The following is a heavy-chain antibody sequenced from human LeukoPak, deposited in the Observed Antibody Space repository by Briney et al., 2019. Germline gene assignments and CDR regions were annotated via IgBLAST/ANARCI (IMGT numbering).Heavy chain of an antibody. D-gene: IGHD6-19*01. J-gene: IGHJ4*02. CDR3: ARYIAVAGPSDY. CDR2: MNPNSGNT. V-gene: IGHV1-8*01. Sequence: GASVKVSCKASGYTFTSYDINWVRQATGQGLEWMGWMNPNSGNTGYAQKFQGRVTMTRNTSISTAYMELSSLRSGDTAVYYCARYIAVAGPSDYWGQGTLVTVSS. CDR1: GYTFTSYD.